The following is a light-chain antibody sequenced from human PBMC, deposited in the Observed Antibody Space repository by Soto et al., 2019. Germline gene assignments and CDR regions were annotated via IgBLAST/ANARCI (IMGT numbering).Light chain of an antibody. CDR3: QQYNNWPRT. CDR2: GVS. J-gene: IGKJ1*01. CDR1: QSVSSN. V-gene: IGKV3-15*01. Sequence: EIVMTQSPATLSVSPGERATLSCRASQSVSSNLAWYQQKPGQAPRPLIYGVSTRATGIPARFSGSGSGTEFTLTISSLQSEDFAVYYCQQYNNWPRTVGQGTKVDSK.